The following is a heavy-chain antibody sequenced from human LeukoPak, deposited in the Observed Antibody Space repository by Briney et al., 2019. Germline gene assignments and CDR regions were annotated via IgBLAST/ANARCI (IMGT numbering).Heavy chain of an antibody. Sequence: GGSLRLSCAASGFTFRSYWMSWVRQAPGKGLEWVANIKEDGSEKYFVDSVKGRFTISRDNAKNSLYLQMNSLRAEDTAVYFCVRGDRRDYWGQGTLVSVSS. CDR3: VRGDRRDY. V-gene: IGHV3-7*01. J-gene: IGHJ4*02. CDR1: GFTFRSYW. D-gene: IGHD3-22*01. CDR2: IKEDGSEK.